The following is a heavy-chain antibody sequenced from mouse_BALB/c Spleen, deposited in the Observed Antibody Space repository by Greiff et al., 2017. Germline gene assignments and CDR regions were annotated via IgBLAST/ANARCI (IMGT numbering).Heavy chain of an antibody. CDR2: IRNKANGYTT. CDR3: ARVDWGLDY. V-gene: IGHV7-3*02. CDR1: GFTFTDYY. J-gene: IGHJ2*01. D-gene: IGHD4-1*01. Sequence: EVMLVESGGGLVQPGGSLRLSCATSGFTFTDYYMSWVRQPPGKALEWLGFIRNKANGYTTEYSASVKGRFTISRDNSQSILYLQMNTLRAEDSASYYCARVDWGLDYWGQGTTLTVSS.